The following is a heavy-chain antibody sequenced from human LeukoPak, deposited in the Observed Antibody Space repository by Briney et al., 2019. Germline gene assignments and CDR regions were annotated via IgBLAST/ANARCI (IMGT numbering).Heavy chain of an antibody. CDR1: GFTFSSSS. J-gene: IGHJ1*01. Sequence: GGALRLSCSASGFTFSSSSMHWVRRAPGQGLVWVSRISSDGTSTNYADSVKGRFTISRDNSKNTLYLQMNSLRAEDTAVYYCARGYRYFQHWGQGTLVTVSS. V-gene: IGHV3-74*01. CDR2: ISSDGTST. D-gene: IGHD1-26*01. CDR3: ARGYRYFQH.